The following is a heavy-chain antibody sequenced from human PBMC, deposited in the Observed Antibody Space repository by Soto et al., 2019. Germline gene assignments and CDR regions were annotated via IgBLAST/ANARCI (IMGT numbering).Heavy chain of an antibody. Sequence: PGGSLRLCCSASGVTFSSYSMNWVRQAPGKGLEWVSSISSSSSYIYYADSVKGRFTISRDNAKNSLYLQMNSLRAEDTAVYYCARDPSIAAADPLNVDYWGQGTLVTVSS. CDR1: GVTFSSYS. V-gene: IGHV3-21*01. CDR2: ISSSSSYI. D-gene: IGHD6-13*01. CDR3: ARDPSIAAADPLNVDY. J-gene: IGHJ4*02.